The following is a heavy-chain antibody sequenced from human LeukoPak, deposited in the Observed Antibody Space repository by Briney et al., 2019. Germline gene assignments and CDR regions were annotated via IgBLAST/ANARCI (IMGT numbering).Heavy chain of an antibody. CDR3: ARGHGIAAAGTGWFDP. J-gene: IGHJ5*02. CDR2: IYHSGST. CDR1: GYSISSGYY. D-gene: IGHD6-13*01. Sequence: SETLSLTCTVSGYSISSGYYWGWIRQPPGKGLEWIGSIYHSGSTYYNPSLKSRVTISVDTSKNQFSLKLSSVTAADTAVYYCARGHGIAAAGTGWFDPWGQGTLVTVSS. V-gene: IGHV4-38-2*02.